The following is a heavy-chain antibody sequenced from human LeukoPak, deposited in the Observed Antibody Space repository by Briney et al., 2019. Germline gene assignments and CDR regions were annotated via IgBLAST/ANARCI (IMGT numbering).Heavy chain of an antibody. CDR1: GGTFTGYY. CDR2: INHSGST. Sequence: PSETLSLTCAVYGGTFTGYYWSWIRQPPGKGLEWIGEINHSGSTNYNPSLKSRLTISVDTSKNQFSLKLTSVTAADTAVYYCAIQLDSRSYYAFDIWGQVTMVTVSS. J-gene: IGHJ3*02. CDR3: AIQLDSRSYYAFDI. V-gene: IGHV4-34*08. D-gene: IGHD3-10*01.